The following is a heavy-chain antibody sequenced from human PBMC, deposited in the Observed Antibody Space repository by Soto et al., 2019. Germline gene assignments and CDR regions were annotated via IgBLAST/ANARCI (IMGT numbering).Heavy chain of an antibody. D-gene: IGHD3-3*01. V-gene: IGHV3-11*01. J-gene: IGHJ6*02. CDR3: ARDITIFGVARNYYYYYGMDV. CDR2: ISSSGSTI. Sequence: GGSLRLSCAASGFTFSDYYMRWIRQAPGKGLEWVSYISSSGSTIYYADSVKGRFTISRDNAKNSLYLQMNSLRAEDTAVYYCARDITIFGVARNYYYYYGMDVWGQGTTVTVSS. CDR1: GFTFSDYY.